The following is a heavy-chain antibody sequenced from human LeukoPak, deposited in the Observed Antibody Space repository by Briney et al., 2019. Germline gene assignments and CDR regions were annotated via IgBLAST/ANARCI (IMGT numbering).Heavy chain of an antibody. CDR2: IYSGGST. Sequence: PGGSLRLSCAASGFTVSSNYMSWVRQAPGKGLEWVSVIYSGGSTYYADSVKGRFTISRDNSKNTLYLQMNSLRAEDTAVYYCAKEKAGYCSSTSCFDGYGYWGQGTLVTVSS. D-gene: IGHD2-2*01. V-gene: IGHV3-66*01. CDR1: GFTVSSNY. CDR3: AKEKAGYCSSTSCFDGYGY. J-gene: IGHJ4*02.